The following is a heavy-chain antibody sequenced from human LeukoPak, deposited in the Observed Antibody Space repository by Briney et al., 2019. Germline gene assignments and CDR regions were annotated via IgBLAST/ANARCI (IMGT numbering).Heavy chain of an antibody. CDR3: AKVSSLGGSYYYGMDV. CDR2: ISWNSGSI. CDR1: GFTFDDYA. V-gene: IGHV3-9*01. Sequence: GRSLRLSCAASGFTFDDYAMHRVRQAPGKGLEWVSGISWNSGSIGYADSVKGRFTISRDNAKNSLYLQMNSLRAEDTALYYCAKVSSLGGSYYYGMDVWGQGTTVTVSS. J-gene: IGHJ6*02. D-gene: IGHD1-26*01.